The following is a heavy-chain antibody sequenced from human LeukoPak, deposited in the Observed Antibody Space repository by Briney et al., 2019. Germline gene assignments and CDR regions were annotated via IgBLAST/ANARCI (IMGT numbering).Heavy chain of an antibody. CDR2: SIPMFGTA. CDR3: ARAPTTSYPYYYYYYMDV. Sequence: SVMVSCKASGGTFSSYAISWVRQAPGQGLEWMGRSIPMFGTANYAQKFQGRVTITTDESTSTAYMELSSLRSEDTAVYYCARAPTTSYPYYYYYYMDVWGKGTTVTVSS. D-gene: IGHD3-16*02. V-gene: IGHV1-69*05. CDR1: GGTFSSYA. J-gene: IGHJ6*03.